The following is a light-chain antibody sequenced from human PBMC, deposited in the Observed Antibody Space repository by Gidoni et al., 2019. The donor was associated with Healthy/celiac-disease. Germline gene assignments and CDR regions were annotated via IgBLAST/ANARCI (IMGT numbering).Light chain of an antibody. J-gene: IGKJ2*04. CDR1: QDISNY. CDR2: DAS. Sequence: DIQMTQSPSSLSAYVGDRVTITCQASQDISNYLNWYQQKPGKAPKLLIYDASNLETGVPSRFSGSGSGTDFTFTISSLQPEDIATYYCQQYDNLPMCSFGQGTKLEIK. V-gene: IGKV1-33*01. CDR3: QQYDNLPMCS.